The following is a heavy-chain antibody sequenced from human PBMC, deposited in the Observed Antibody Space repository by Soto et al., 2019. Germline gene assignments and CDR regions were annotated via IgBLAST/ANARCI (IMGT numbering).Heavy chain of an antibody. D-gene: IGHD2-21*02. J-gene: IGHJ6*02. V-gene: IGHV3-30*18. CDR1: GFTFSSYG. Sequence: QVQLVESGGGVVQPGRPLRPSCAASGFTFSSYGMHWVRQAPGKGLEWVAVISYDGSNKYYADSVKGRFTISRDNSKSTLYLQMNSLRAEDTAVYYCAKDHVLVTAIHAYYYYYYGMDVWGQGTTVTVSS. CDR2: ISYDGSNK. CDR3: AKDHVLVTAIHAYYYYYYGMDV.